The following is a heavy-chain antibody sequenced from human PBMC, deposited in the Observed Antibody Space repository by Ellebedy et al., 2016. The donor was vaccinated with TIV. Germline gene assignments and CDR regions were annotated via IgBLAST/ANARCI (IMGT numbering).Heavy chain of an antibody. J-gene: IGHJ4*02. D-gene: IGHD3-10*01. V-gene: IGHV3-15*07. CDR2: IKSKGDGGRA. CDR1: RIIFSNAW. Sequence: GESLKISCAASRIIFSNAWLHLVRPAPGKGLEWVCRIKSKGDGGRADYSAPVKGRFTISRDDSKNTLYLQMNSLGTEDTAVYYCSAVSAGYFDNWGQGTLVTVAP. CDR3: SAVSAGYFDN.